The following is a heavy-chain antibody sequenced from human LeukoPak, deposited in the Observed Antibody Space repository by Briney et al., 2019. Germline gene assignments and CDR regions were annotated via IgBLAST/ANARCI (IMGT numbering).Heavy chain of an antibody. D-gene: IGHD6-19*01. J-gene: IGHJ5*02. CDR1: GVSFSGYY. CDR3: ARRTHNGYSSGWLRVSSWFDP. Sequence: SETLSLTCAVYGVSFSGYYWSWIRQPPGKGLEWIGEINHSGSTNYNPSLKSRVTISVDTSKNQFSLKLSSVTAADTAVYYCARRTHNGYSSGWLRVSSWFDPWGQGTLVTVSS. V-gene: IGHV4-34*01. CDR2: INHSGST.